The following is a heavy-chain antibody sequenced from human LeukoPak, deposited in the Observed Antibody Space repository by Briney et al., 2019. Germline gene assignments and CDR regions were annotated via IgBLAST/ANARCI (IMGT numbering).Heavy chain of an antibody. Sequence: GGSLRLSCAASGFTLSTSTMNWVRQAPGKGLEWVSSISSSSSFIYYADSVKGRFTISRDNARNSLYLQMNSLRAEDTAVYYCASGGSSYDDPFDYWGQGTLVTVSS. CDR3: ASGGSSYDDPFDY. CDR1: GFTLSTST. J-gene: IGHJ4*02. CDR2: ISSSSSFI. D-gene: IGHD3-3*01. V-gene: IGHV3-21*01.